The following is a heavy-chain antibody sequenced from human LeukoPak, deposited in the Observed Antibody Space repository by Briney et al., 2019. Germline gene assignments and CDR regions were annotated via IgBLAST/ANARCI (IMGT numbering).Heavy chain of an antibody. J-gene: IGHJ4*02. Sequence: SETLSLTCTVSGGSISSSSYYWGWIRQPPGEGLEWIGSIYYSGSTYYNPSLKSRVTISVDTSKNQFSLKLSSVTAADTAVYYCAREEEYYDSSGYYPNYFDYCGQGTLVTVSS. V-gene: IGHV4-39*07. CDR1: GGSISSSSYY. CDR2: IYYSGST. CDR3: AREEEYYDSSGYYPNYFDY. D-gene: IGHD3-22*01.